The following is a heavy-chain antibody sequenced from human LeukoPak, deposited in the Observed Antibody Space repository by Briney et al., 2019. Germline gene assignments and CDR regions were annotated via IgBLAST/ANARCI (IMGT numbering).Heavy chain of an antibody. J-gene: IGHJ4*02. V-gene: IGHV3-21*01. D-gene: IGHD3-10*01. Sequence: GGSLRLSCAASGFTFSSYSMNWVRQAPGKGLEWVSSISSSSSYIYYADSVKGRFTISRDNAKNSLYLQMNSLRAEDTAVYYCAKVAKYYYGSETYYFFEHWGQGTPVTASS. CDR3: AKVAKYYYGSETYYFFEH. CDR1: GFTFSSYS. CDR2: ISSSSSYI.